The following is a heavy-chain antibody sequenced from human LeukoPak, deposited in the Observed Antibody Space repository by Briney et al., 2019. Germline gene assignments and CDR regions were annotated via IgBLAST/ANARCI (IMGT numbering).Heavy chain of an antibody. J-gene: IGHJ4*02. V-gene: IGHV3-21*01. D-gene: IGHD3-10*01. Sequence: GGSLRLSCAASGFTFSSYSMNWVRQAPGKGLEWVSSISSSSSYIYYADSVKGRFTISRDNAKNSLYLQMNSLRAEDTAVYYCAKVAKYYYGSETYYFFEHWGQGTPVTASS. CDR3: AKVAKYYYGSETYYFFEH. CDR1: GFTFSSYS. CDR2: ISSSSSYI.